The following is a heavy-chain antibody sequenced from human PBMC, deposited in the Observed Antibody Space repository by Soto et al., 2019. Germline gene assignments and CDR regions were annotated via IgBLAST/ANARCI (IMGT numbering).Heavy chain of an antibody. CDR2: IYTSGST. CDR3: ARELVDCSGGSCYYYYYYGMDV. J-gene: IGHJ6*02. V-gene: IGHV4-61*02. D-gene: IGHD2-15*01. CDR1: GGSISSGGYY. Sequence: PSETLSLTCTVSGGSISSGGYYWSWIRQPAGKGLEWIGRIYTSGSTNYNPSLKSRVTMSVDTSKNQFSLKLSSVTAADTAVYYCARELVDCSGGSCYYYYYYGMDVWGQGTTVTVSS.